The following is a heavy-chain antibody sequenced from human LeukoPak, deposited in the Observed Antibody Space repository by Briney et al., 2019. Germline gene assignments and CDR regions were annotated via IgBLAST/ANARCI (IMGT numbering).Heavy chain of an antibody. CDR3: IRSRSGSYGYFDY. Sequence: GGPLRLSCAASGFTFSSYEMNWVRQAPGKGLEWVSYISSSGSTIYYADSVKGRFTISRDNAKNSLYLQMNSLRAEDTAVYYCIRSRSGSYGYFDYWGQGTLVTVSS. D-gene: IGHD3-10*01. J-gene: IGHJ4*02. CDR1: GFTFSSYE. V-gene: IGHV3-48*03. CDR2: ISSSGSTI.